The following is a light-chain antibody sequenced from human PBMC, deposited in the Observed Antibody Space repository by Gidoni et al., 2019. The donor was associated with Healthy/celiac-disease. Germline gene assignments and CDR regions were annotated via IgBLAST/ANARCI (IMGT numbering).Light chain of an antibody. V-gene: IGLV1-44*01. CDR3: AAWDDSLNGVV. Sequence: QSVLTQPPSASGTPGQRVPIPCSGSSPNIGSNTVNWYQQLPGTAPKLPIYSNNQRPSGVPDRFSGSKSGTSASLAISGLQSEDEADYYCAAWDDSLNGVVFGGGTKLTVL. J-gene: IGLJ2*01. CDR2: SNN. CDR1: SPNIGSNT.